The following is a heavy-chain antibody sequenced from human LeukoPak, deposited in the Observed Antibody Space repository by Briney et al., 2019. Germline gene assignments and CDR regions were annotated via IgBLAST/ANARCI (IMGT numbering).Heavy chain of an antibody. J-gene: IGHJ4*02. CDR1: GYSISSGYY. CDR3: ARHFRPYPFRGVVVIYYFDY. V-gene: IGHV4-38-2*01. Sequence: SETLSLTCAVSGYSISSGYYWGWIRQPPGKGLEWIGSIYHSGSTYYNPSLKSRVTISVDTSKNQFSLRLSSVTAADTAVYYCARHFRPYPFRGVVVIYYFDYWGQGTLVTVSS. D-gene: IGHD3-22*01. CDR2: IYHSGST.